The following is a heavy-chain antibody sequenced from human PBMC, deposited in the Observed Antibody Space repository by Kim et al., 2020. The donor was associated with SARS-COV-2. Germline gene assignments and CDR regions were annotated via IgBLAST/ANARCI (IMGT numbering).Heavy chain of an antibody. V-gene: IGHV4-39*07. Sequence: SETLSLTCTVSGGSISSSSYYWGWIRQPPGKGLEWIGSIYYSGSTYYNPSLKSRVTISVDTSKNQFSLKLSSVTAADTAVYYCARGIAAAGTDDYYYYYG. CDR1: GGSISSSSYY. J-gene: IGHJ6*01. CDR3: ARGIAAAGTDDYYYYYG. CDR2: IYYSGST. D-gene: IGHD6-13*01.